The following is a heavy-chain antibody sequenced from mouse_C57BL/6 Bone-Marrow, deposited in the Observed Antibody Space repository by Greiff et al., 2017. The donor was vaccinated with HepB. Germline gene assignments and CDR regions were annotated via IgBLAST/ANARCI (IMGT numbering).Heavy chain of an antibody. CDR2: ISSGGSYT. CDR3: ARVDYYGRGPMDY. D-gene: IGHD1-1*01. V-gene: IGHV5-6*02. J-gene: IGHJ4*01. Sequence: EVMLVESGGDLVKPGGSLKLSCAASGFTFSSYGMSWVRQTPDKRLEWVATISSGGSYTYYPDSVKGRFTISRDNAKNTLYLQMSSLKSEDTAMYYCARVDYYGRGPMDYWGQGTSVTVSS. CDR1: GFTFSSYG.